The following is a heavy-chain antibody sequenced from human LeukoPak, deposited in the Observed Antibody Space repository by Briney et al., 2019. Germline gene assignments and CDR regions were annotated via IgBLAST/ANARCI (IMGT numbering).Heavy chain of an antibody. CDR3: ARQGYSYGYQSWYFDL. V-gene: IGHV5-51*01. J-gene: IGHJ2*01. Sequence: GESLKISCKGSGYSFTSYWIGWVRQMPGKGLEWMGIIYPGDSDTRYSPSFQGQVTISADKSISTAYLQWSSLKASDTAMYYCARQGYSYGYQSWYFDLWGRGTLVTVSS. CDR2: IYPGDSDT. CDR1: GYSFTSYW. D-gene: IGHD5-18*01.